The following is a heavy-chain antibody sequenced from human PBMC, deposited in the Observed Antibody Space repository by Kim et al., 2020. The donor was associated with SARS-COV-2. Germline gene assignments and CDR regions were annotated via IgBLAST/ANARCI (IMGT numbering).Heavy chain of an antibody. CDR2: NQ. CDR3: ARVGRRADIGY. J-gene: IGHJ4*02. D-gene: IGHD1-26*01. Sequence: NQTYAKGFTGRFAFSLDASVSTAYLQISSLKAEDTAVYYCARVGRRADIGYWGQGTLVTVSS. V-gene: IGHV7-4-1*02.